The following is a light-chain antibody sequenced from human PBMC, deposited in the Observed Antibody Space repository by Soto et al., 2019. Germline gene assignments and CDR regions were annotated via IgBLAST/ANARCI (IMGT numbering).Light chain of an antibody. CDR1: QSVNTY. V-gene: IGKV3-11*01. J-gene: IGKJ5*01. Sequence: EIVLTQSTANLSWSTGERATLSCRASQSVNTYLAWYKQKPGQPPRLLIYDASTMATGIPARFSGSGSGTDFTLTISGLEPEDFVVYYFQQSSSTISFGRGTRLDIK. CDR3: QQSSSTIS. CDR2: DAS.